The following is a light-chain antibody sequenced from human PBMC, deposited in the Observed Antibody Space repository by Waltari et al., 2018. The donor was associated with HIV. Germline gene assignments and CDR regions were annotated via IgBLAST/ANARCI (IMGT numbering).Light chain of an antibody. J-gene: IGKJ1*01. CDR1: HSLLHSSNNKNY. V-gene: IGKV4-1*01. CDR2: WGS. CDR3: QQYYNGPLT. Sequence: DIVSTQSPDSLPGLVGARCAINCKSSHSLLHSSNNKNYLAWYQQKPGQPPNLLIYWGSTRESGVPDRFSGSGSGTDFTLSISSLQAEDVAVYYCQQYYNGPLTFGQGSKVEIK.